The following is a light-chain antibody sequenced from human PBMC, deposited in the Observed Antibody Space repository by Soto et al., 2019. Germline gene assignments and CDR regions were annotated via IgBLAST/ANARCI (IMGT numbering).Light chain of an antibody. CDR3: QHADSFPLIT. CDR2: AAS. V-gene: IGKV1-12*01. CDR1: EDISTW. J-gene: IGKJ5*01. Sequence: DIQMTQSPSSVSASVGVRVTITCRSSEDISTWLAWYQQKPGKAPKLLIYAASSLQSGVPSRFSGSGSGTDFTLPISSLQHEDVGTYYCQHADSFPLITFGQGTRLDIK.